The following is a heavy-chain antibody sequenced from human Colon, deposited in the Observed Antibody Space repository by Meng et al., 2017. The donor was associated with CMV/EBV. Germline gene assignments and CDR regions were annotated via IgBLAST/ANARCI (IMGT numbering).Heavy chain of an antibody. Sequence: SETLSLTCNVSGGSVSSYYWGWIRQPPGKGLEWIGYIYYSGSTRYNPSLESRVTISIDRSKNHFSLEVRSVTAADTAVYYCARVNGDYYYGMDVWGQGTPVTAP. CDR2: IYYSGST. J-gene: IGHJ6*02. CDR1: GGSVSSYY. D-gene: IGHD1-1*01. V-gene: IGHV4-59*02. CDR3: ARVNGDYYYGMDV.